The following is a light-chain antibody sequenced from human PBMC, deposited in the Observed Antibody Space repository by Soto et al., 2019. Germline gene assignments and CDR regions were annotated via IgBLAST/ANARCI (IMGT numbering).Light chain of an antibody. V-gene: IGLV2-14*01. CDR2: DVS. CDR3: SSYTTSNTRQIV. Sequence: ALTQPASVSGSPGQSITISCTGTSSDVGGYNYVSWYQQHPGKAPKFMIYDVSNRPSGVSNRFSGSKSGNAASLTISGLQAEDEADYYCSSYTTSNTRQIVFGTGTKVTVL. J-gene: IGLJ1*01. CDR1: SSDVGGYNY.